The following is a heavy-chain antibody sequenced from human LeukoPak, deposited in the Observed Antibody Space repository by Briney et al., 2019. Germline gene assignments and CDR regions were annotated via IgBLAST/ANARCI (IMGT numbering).Heavy chain of an antibody. V-gene: IGHV4-59*02. CDR2: IYSSGTT. Sequence: SETLSLTCTVSGGSVSSYYWSWIPQPPGKGLEWIGYIYSSGTTNCNPSLKTGVTISVDTSKNQFSLKLSSVTAADTAVYYCARNYVGYAFDIWGQGTMVTVSS. CDR3: ARNYVGYAFDI. D-gene: IGHD1-7*01. CDR1: GGSVSSYY. J-gene: IGHJ3*02.